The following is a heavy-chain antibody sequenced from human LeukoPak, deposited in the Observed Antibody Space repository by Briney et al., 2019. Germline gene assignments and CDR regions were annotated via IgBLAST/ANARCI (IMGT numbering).Heavy chain of an antibody. CDR1: GFTSSNHA. CDR3: VSFYETY. CDR2: INGDGSWT. V-gene: IGHV3-74*01. Sequence: QSGGSLRLSCATSGFTSSNHAMHWVRQAPGKGLVWVSHINGDGSWTTYADSVKGRFTISKDNAKNTVYLQMNNLRAEDTAVYYCVSFYETYWGRGTLVTVSS. D-gene: IGHD2-2*01. J-gene: IGHJ4*02.